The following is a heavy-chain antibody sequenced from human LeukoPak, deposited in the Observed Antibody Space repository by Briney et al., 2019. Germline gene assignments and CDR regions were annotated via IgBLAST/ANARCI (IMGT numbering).Heavy chain of an antibody. J-gene: IGHJ3*02. V-gene: IGHV3-13*01. Sequence: GGSLRLSCGASGFTFRNYDMHWVRQFPGRGLEWVSAIGIADDTHYPDSVKGRFTISRENAKNSLYLQMNSLRDGDTAAYYCVRGGIQVSGIDAFDIWGQGTMVTVSS. D-gene: IGHD5/OR15-5a*01. CDR2: IGIADDT. CDR3: VRGGIQVSGIDAFDI. CDR1: GFTFRNYD.